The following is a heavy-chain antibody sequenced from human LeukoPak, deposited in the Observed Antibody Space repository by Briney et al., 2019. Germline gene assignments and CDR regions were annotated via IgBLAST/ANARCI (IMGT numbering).Heavy chain of an antibody. CDR2: IKQDGSEK. D-gene: IGHD2-15*01. CDR3: ARDQTDCSGGSCYSYYFDY. CDR1: GFTFSSYW. J-gene: IGHJ4*02. Sequence: PGGSLRLSCAASGFTFSSYWMSWVRQAPGKGLEWVANIKQDGSEKYYVDSVKGRFTISRDNAKNSLYLQMNSLRAEDTAVYYCARDQTDCSGGSCYSYYFDYWGQGTLVTVSS. V-gene: IGHV3-7*01.